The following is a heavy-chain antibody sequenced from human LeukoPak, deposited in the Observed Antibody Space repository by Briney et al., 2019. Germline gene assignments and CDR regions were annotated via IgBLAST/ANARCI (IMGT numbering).Heavy chain of an antibody. CDR1: GGSIGSYY. CDR2: IYYSGST. J-gene: IGHJ4*02. V-gene: IGHV4-59*08. Sequence: SETLSLTCTVSGGSIGSYYWSWIRQPPGKGLEWIGYIYYSGSTDYNPSLESRVTISVDTSKNQFSLKLSSVTAADTAVYYCARRVSGSLYYFDYWGQGTLVTVSS. CDR3: ARRVSGSLYYFDY. D-gene: IGHD3-10*01.